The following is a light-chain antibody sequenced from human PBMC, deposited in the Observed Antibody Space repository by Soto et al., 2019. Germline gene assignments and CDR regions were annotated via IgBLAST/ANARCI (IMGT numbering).Light chain of an antibody. CDR3: SSYTINRTLGRDVV. CDR2: EVS. CDR1: SSDVGAYNY. J-gene: IGLJ2*01. Sequence: QSALTQPASVSGSPGQSITISCTGTSSDVGAYNYVSWYQQHPGKAPKVMIYEVSNRPSGVSNRFSGSKSGNTASLTISGLQAEDEADYYCSSYTINRTLGRDVVFGGGTKLTVL. V-gene: IGLV2-14*01.